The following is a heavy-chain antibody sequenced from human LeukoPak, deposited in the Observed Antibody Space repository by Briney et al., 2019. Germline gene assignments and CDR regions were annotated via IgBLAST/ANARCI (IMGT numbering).Heavy chain of an antibody. J-gene: IGHJ5*02. CDR2: IYTSGST. CDR3: ASGYGVDP. V-gene: IGHV4-61*02. D-gene: IGHD5-12*01. CDR1: GGSISSGSYY. Sequence: PSQTLSLTCTVSGGSISSGSYYWSWIRQPAGKGLEWIGRIYTSGSTNYNPSLKSRVTISVDTSKNQFSLKLSSVTAADTAVYYCASGYGVDPWGQGTLVTVSS.